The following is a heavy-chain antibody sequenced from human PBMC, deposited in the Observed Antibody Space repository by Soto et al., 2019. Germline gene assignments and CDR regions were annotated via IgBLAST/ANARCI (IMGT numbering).Heavy chain of an antibody. J-gene: IGHJ4*02. V-gene: IGHV3-48*02. D-gene: IGHD1-26*01. CDR2: ITSSSSTI. Sequence: VQLVESGGGLVQPGGSLRLSCAASGFTFSRSNMNWVRQAHGKGLEWVAYITSSSSTIYYADSVKGRFTISRDNAKESLYLQMNSLRDEDTAVYYCASSGSYRFDYWGQGTLVTVSS. CDR1: GFTFSRSN. CDR3: ASSGSYRFDY.